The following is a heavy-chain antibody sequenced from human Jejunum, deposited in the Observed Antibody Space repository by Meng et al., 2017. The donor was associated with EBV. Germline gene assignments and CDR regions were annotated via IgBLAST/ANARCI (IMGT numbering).Heavy chain of an antibody. CDR1: GGSVSSGGYY. Sequence: VQLQESGPGLVKPSETLSLTCTVSGGSVSSGGYYWSWIRQPPGKGLEWIGYIYNSESTNYKSSLKSRVTTSADTSKNQFSLRLSSVTAADTAVYYCARDQNGSYFAYWGQGTLVTVSS. CDR2: IYNSEST. CDR3: ARDQNGSYFAY. D-gene: IGHD1-26*01. J-gene: IGHJ4*02. V-gene: IGHV4-61*08.